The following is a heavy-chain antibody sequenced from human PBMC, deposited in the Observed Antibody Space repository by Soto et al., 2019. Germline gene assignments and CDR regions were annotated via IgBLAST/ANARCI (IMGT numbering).Heavy chain of an antibody. CDR2: IKQDGSEK. J-gene: IGHJ4*02. CDR3: ARRIVLMVYALDY. CDR1: GFTFSSYG. Sequence: EVQLVESGGGLVQPGGSLRLSCAASGFTFSSYGMSWVRQAPGKGLEWVANIKQDGSEKYYVDSVKGRFTISRDNAKNSLYLQMNSLRAEDTAVYYCARRIVLMVYALDYWGQGTLVTVSS. D-gene: IGHD2-8*01. V-gene: IGHV3-7*01.